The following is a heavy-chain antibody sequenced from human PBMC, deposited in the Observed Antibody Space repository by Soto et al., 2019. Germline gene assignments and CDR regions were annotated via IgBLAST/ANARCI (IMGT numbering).Heavy chain of an antibody. CDR3: AKDLYLNDFWSGYVYYYYGMDV. Sequence: GGSLRLSCAASGFTFSSYGMHWVRQAPGKGLEWVAVISYDGSNKYYADSVKGRFTISRDNSKNTLYLQMNSLRAEDTAVYYCAKDLYLNDFWSGYVYYYYGMDVWGQGTTVTVSS. CDR2: ISYDGSNK. V-gene: IGHV3-30*18. D-gene: IGHD3-3*01. CDR1: GFTFSSYG. J-gene: IGHJ6*02.